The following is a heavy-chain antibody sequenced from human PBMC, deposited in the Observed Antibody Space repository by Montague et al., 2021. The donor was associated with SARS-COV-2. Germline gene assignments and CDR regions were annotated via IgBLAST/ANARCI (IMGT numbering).Heavy chain of an antibody. CDR1: GFTFSSYE. Sequence: SLRLSCAASGFTFSSYEMNWVRQAPGKGLEWVSYISSSGSTIYYADSVKGRFTISRDNAKNSLYLQMNSLRAEDTAVYYCAGDRWYSSSSGSDYWGQGTLVTVSS. J-gene: IGHJ4*02. V-gene: IGHV3-48*03. CDR2: ISSSGSTI. D-gene: IGHD6-6*01. CDR3: AGDRWYSSSSGSDY.